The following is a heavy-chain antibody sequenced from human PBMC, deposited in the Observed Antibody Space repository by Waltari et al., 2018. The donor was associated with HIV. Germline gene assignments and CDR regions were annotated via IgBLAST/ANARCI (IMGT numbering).Heavy chain of an antibody. V-gene: IGHV4-34*02. CDR2: INHSGTT. CDR3: ARHRFMRGNSGWYFLY. CDR1: GGSFSNYY. Sequence: QVQLQQWGAGLLKPSETLSLTCAVYGGSFSNYYWTWIRQTPGKGLECIGEINHSGTTDYNPSLKSRLTMSIDTSKSQFSLKLSSVTAADTGIYYCARHRFMRGNSGWYFLYWGQGTQVTVSS. J-gene: IGHJ4*02. D-gene: IGHD6-19*01.